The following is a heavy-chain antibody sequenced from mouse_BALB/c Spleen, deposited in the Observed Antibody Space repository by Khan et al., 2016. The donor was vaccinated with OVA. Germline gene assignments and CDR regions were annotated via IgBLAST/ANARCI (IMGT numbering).Heavy chain of an antibody. J-gene: IGHJ3*01. Sequence: VQLQQSGPELVKPGASVKISCRASGYTFTDYIMDWVKQSHGKSLEWIGYIYPNNGDTGYNQKFKTKATLTVDNSSSTAYMELRILTSDDSAVYYCARSGYGSFAYWVQGTLVTVSA. V-gene: IGHV1S29*02. CDR1: GYTFTDYI. CDR2: IYPNNGDT. D-gene: IGHD1-2*01. CDR3: ARSGYGSFAY.